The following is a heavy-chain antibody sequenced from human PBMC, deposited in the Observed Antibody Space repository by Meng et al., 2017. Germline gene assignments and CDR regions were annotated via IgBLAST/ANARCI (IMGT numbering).Heavy chain of an antibody. CDR1: GHTFTGYY. V-gene: IGHV1-2*06. CDR3: AREAITNYDILTGYPDY. Sequence: QVQWVQSGAEVKKPGASGKVSCKASGHTFTGYYMHWVRQAPGQGLEWMGRINPNSGGTNYAQKFQGRVTMTRDTSISTAYMELSRLRSDDTAVYYCAREAITNYDILTGYPDYWGQGTLVTVSS. D-gene: IGHD3-9*01. CDR2: INPNSGGT. J-gene: IGHJ4*02.